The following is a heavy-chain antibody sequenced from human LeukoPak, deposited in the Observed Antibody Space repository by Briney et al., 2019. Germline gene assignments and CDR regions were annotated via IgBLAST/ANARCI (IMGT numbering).Heavy chain of an antibody. CDR1: GYTFTSYG. Sequence: ASVKVSCKASGYTFTSYGTSWVRQAPGQGLEWMGWINPNSGGTNYAQKFQGRVTMTRDTSISTAYMELSRLRSDDTAVYYCATTRYDSSGYYYHPFDAFDIWGQGTMVTVSS. CDR3: ATTRYDSSGYYYHPFDAFDI. J-gene: IGHJ3*02. V-gene: IGHV1-2*02. CDR2: INPNSGGT. D-gene: IGHD3-22*01.